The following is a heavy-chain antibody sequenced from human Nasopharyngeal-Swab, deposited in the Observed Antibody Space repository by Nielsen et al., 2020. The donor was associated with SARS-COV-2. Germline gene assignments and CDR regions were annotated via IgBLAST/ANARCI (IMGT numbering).Heavy chain of an antibody. Sequence: WIRQPPGKGLEWVSGIRWNSGSIGDADSVKGRFTISRDNAKNSLYLQMNSLRAEDTALYYCTKYSGLWNYYYYGMDVWGQGTTVTVSS. CDR2: IRWNSGSI. J-gene: IGHJ6*02. V-gene: IGHV3-9*01. D-gene: IGHD1-1*01. CDR3: TKYSGLWNYYYYGMDV.